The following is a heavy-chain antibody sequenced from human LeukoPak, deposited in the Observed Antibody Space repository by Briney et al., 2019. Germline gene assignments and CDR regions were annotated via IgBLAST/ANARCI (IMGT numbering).Heavy chain of an antibody. CDR1: GGTFSSYA. V-gene: IGHV1-69*13. J-gene: IGHJ4*02. Sequence: SVKVSRKASGGTFSSYAISWVRQAPEQGLEWMGGIIPIFGTANYAQKFQGRVTITADESTSTAYMELSSLRSEDTAVYYCARDGPHGRPVDYWGQGTLVTVSS. CDR2: IIPIFGTA. D-gene: IGHD1-14*01. CDR3: ARDGPHGRPVDY.